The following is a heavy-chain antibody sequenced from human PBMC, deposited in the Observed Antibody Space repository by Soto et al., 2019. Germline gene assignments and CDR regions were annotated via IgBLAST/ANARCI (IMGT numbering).Heavy chain of an antibody. J-gene: IGHJ6*03. CDR2: ISWNSGSI. CDR1: GFTFDDYA. Sequence: EVQLVESGGGWVQPGRSLRLSCAASGFTFDDYAMHWVRQAPGKGLEWGSGISWNSGSIGYADSVKGRFTISRDNAKNSLYLQMNSLRAEDTALYYCAKDLGRRYYYMDVWGKGTTVTVSS. CDR3: AKDLGRRYYYMDV. V-gene: IGHV3-9*01.